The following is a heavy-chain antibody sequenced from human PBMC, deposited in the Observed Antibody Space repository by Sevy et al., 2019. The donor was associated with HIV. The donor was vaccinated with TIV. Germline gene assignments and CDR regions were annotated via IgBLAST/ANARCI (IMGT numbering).Heavy chain of an antibody. CDR1: GFTVSSNY. Sequence: GGSLRLSCAVSGFTVSSNYMTWVRQAPGKGLEWVSVIFSGGSTYYADSVKGRFTISRDNSRNTLLIQMNSLRAEDTAVYYCARGMILEGSWCGMDVWGQGTTVTVSS. CDR3: ARGMILEGSWCGMDV. D-gene: IGHD3-3*01. CDR2: IFSGGST. J-gene: IGHJ6*02. V-gene: IGHV3-53*01.